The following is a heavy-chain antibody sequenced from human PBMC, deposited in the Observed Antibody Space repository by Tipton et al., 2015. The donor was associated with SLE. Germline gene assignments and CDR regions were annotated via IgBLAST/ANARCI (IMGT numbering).Heavy chain of an antibody. V-gene: IGHV3-23*01. Sequence: SLRLSCAASGFTFNSYTMSWVRQAPGKGLEWVSTTSAYAGSTYDADSVKGRFTVSRDKSKNTLYLQMNRLRVDDTAVYYCAKDHLWFGGSVAFDMWGQGTRVTVSS. J-gene: IGHJ3*02. CDR2: TSAYAGST. CDR1: GFTFNSYT. D-gene: IGHD3-10*01. CDR3: AKDHLWFGGSVAFDM.